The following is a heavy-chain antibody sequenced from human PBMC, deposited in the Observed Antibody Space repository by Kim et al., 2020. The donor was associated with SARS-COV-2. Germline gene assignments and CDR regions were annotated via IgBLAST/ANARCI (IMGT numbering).Heavy chain of an antibody. CDR2: IDPRDSYT. CDR3: TRHCSTTNCYAHLSGNDAFDI. D-gene: IGHD2-2*01. CDR1: EYSFTDYW. J-gene: IGHJ3*02. V-gene: IGHV5-10-1*01. Sequence: GESLKISCKGSEYSFTDYWINWVRQMPGKGLEWMGKIDPRDSYTNYSPSFQGHVTISTDKSINTAYLQWSSLKASDTAMYYCTRHCSTTNCYAHLSGNDAFDIWGRVTIVTVSS.